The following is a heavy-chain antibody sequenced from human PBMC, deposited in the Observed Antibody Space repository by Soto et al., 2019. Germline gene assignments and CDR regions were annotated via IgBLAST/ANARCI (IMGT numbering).Heavy chain of an antibody. CDR1: GYTFTSYA. CDR3: ASARVGATPWGY. CDR2: VNAGNGNT. D-gene: IGHD1-26*01. V-gene: IGHV1-3*01. Sequence: QVQLVQSGAEVKKPGASVKVSCKASGYTFTSYAMHWVRQAPGQRLEWMGWVNAGNGNTKYSQKFQGRVTITRDTPASTANMELSSLRSEDTAVYYCASARVGATPWGYWGQGTLVTVSS. J-gene: IGHJ4*02.